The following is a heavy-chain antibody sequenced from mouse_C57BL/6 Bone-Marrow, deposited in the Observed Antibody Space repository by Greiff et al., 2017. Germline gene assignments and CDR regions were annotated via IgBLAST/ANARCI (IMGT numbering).Heavy chain of an antibody. D-gene: IGHD2-10*02. CDR2: LSDGGSYT. CDR1: GFTFSSYA. Sequence: EVKLMESGGGLVKPGGSLKLSCAASGFTFSSYAMSWVRQTPEKRLEWVATLSDGGSYTYYPDNVKGRFTISRDNAKNNLYLQMSHLKSEDTAMYYCARVWSKAVYFDYWGQGTTLTVSS. J-gene: IGHJ2*01. V-gene: IGHV5-4*03. CDR3: ARVWSKAVYFDY.